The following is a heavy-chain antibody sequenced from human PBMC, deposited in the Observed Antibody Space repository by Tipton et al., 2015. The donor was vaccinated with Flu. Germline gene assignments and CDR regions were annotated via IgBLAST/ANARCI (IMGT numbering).Heavy chain of an antibody. V-gene: IGHV4-59*01. CDR3: ARDRERDKSE. Sequence: GSLRLSCSVSGVSISNYYWSWIRQTPGKRLEWIAYVSYIGGTNYNPSLKSRATISLDMSKNQFSLNMTSVTPADTAVYFCARDRERDKSEWGPGTQVTFSS. D-gene: IGHD1-1*01. CDR1: GVSISNYY. CDR2: VSYIGGT. J-gene: IGHJ4*02.